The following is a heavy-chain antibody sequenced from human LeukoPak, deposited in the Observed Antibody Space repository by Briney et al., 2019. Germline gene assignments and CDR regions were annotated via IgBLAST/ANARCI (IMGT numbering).Heavy chain of an antibody. D-gene: IGHD1-26*01. Sequence: GGSLRLSCAASGFTFSSYAMHWVRQAPGKGLEWVAVISYDGSNKYYADSVKGRFTISRDNSKNTLYLQMNSLRAEDTAVYYCARPLREVALVEYFQHWGQGTLVTVSS. V-gene: IGHV3-30-3*01. J-gene: IGHJ1*01. CDR2: ISYDGSNK. CDR3: ARPLREVALVEYFQH. CDR1: GFTFSSYA.